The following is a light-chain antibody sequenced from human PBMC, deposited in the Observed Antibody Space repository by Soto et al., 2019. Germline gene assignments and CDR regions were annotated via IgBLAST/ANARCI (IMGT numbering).Light chain of an antibody. CDR2: RTS. CDR1: QSVGSSF. Sequence: EIVLTQSPDTLSLSPGERATLSCRASQSVGSSFLAWYQQKPGQAPRLLIYRTSTRATGIPDRFTGSGSGTDFTLAISRLEPGDFAVYSCQQYAPSPLTFGGGTKVAIK. J-gene: IGKJ4*01. V-gene: IGKV3-20*01. CDR3: QQYAPSPLT.